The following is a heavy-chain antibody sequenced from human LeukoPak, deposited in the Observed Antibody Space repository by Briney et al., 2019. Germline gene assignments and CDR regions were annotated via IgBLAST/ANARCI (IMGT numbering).Heavy chain of an antibody. CDR3: ATYRQVLLPFES. CDR2: IFQGGGEI. D-gene: IGHD5-18*01. V-gene: IGHV3-23*01. Sequence: GGSLRLSCAASGFTFSSYEMNWVRQAPGKGLEWVSSIFQGGGEIHYADSVRGRFTISRGNSKSTLFLQMNSLRAEDTAIYYCATYRQVLLPFESWGQGTLVTVSS. J-gene: IGHJ4*02. CDR1: GFTFSSYE.